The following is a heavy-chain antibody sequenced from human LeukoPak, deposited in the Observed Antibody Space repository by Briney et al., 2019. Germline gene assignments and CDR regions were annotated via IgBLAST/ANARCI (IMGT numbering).Heavy chain of an antibody. CDR2: INPNSGGT. CDR1: GYTFTDYY. J-gene: IGHJ4*02. Sequence: GASVKVSCKASGYTFTDYYMHWVRQAPGQGLEWMGWINPNSGGTNYAQKFQGRVTMTRDTSISTACMELSNLRSDDTAIYYCARETGHSNDYSCDYWGQGTLVTVSS. CDR3: ARETGHSNDYSCDY. V-gene: IGHV1-2*02. D-gene: IGHD3-22*01.